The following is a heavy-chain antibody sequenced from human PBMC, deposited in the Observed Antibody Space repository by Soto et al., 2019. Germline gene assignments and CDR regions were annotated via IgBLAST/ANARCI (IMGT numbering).Heavy chain of an antibody. CDR3: ATMIGDPVLTFDY. Sequence: QVQLQESGPGLVKPSETLSLTCTVSGGSISSYYWSWIRQPPGKGLEWIGYIHYSGSTIYNPSLESRVTISVDTSKNQFSLKLTSVTAADTAVYYWATMIGDPVLTFDYWGQGTLVTVSS. J-gene: IGHJ4*02. CDR2: IHYSGST. CDR1: GGSISSYY. V-gene: IGHV4-59*01. D-gene: IGHD3-10*02.